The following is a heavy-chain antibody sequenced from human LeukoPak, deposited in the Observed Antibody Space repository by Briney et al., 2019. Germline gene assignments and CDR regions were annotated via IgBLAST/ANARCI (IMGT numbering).Heavy chain of an antibody. Sequence: NSSETLSLTCTVSGGSISSYYWSWIRQPPGKGLEWIGYIYYSGSTNYNPSLKSRVTISVDTSKNQFSLKLSSVTAADTAVYYCARGRGNPRASGGYYYMDVWGKGTTVTVSS. CDR2: IYYSGST. V-gene: IGHV4-59*01. CDR3: ARGRGNPRASGGYYYMDV. D-gene: IGHD6-19*01. J-gene: IGHJ6*03. CDR1: GGSISSYY.